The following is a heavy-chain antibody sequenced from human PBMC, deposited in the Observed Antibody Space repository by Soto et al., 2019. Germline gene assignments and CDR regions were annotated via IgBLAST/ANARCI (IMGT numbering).Heavy chain of an antibody. V-gene: IGHV3-48*04. CDR1: GFTPSRLS. J-gene: IGHJ4*02. CDR2: INSAGSII. CDR3: VRGPSTDPDF. D-gene: IGHD4-17*01. Sequence: PGGSLRLSCAASGFTPSRLSMNWVRQAPGKGLEWISYINSAGSIIYYADSVKGRFTISRDNAKNMVHLQMNSLRGDDTAVYFCVRGPSTDPDFWGQGTLVTVSS.